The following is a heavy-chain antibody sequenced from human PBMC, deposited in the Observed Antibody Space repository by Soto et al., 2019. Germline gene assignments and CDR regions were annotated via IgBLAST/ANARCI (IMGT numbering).Heavy chain of an antibody. CDR1: GYTFTSYY. CDR3: ARPHPLAYCLQCGMDV. V-gene: IGHV1-46*03. Sequence: QVQLVQSGAEVKKPGSSVKVSCKASGYTFTSYYMHWVRQAPGQGLEWMGIINPSGGSTSYAQKFQGRVTMTRDTSTSTVYMELSSLRSEDTAVYYCARPHPLAYCLQCGMDVWGQGTTVTVSS. D-gene: IGHD2-21*01. J-gene: IGHJ6*02. CDR2: INPSGGST.